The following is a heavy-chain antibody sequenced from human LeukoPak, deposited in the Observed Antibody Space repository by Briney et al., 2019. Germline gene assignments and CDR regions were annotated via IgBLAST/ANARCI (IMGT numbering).Heavy chain of an antibody. J-gene: IGHJ3*02. CDR3: AVIVVVITTENDALDI. CDR2: IQSDGKKE. D-gene: IGHD3-22*01. V-gene: IGHV3-30*02. CDR1: GFTFSNSD. Sequence: GGSLRLSCVAFGFTFSNSDMHWVRQAPGKGLEWVAFIQSDGKKEYYGESVKGRVTISRDNSKNTLYLQMSTLGAEDTAVYYCAVIVVVITTENDALDIWGQGTMVTVSS.